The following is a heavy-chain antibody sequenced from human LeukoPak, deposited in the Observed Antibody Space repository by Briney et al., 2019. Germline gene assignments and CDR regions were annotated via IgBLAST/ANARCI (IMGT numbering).Heavy chain of an antibody. V-gene: IGHV3-23*01. CDR3: AKDTFDYYMDV. CDR2: ISGSNGNT. CDR1: GFTFSSYA. Sequence: GGSLRLSCAASGFTFSSYAMSWVRQAPGKGLEWVSTISGSNGNTYYADSVKGRFTISRDNSKSTLYLQMNSLRAEDTALYYCAKDTFDYYMDVWGKGTTVTISS. J-gene: IGHJ6*03.